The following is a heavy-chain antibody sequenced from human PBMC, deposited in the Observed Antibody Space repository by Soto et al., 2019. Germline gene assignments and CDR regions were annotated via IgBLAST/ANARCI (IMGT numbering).Heavy chain of an antibody. CDR2: ISSSGSTI. CDR1: GFTFSDYY. J-gene: IGHJ4*02. V-gene: IGHV3-11*01. CDR3: ARVRCSSTRCYWIDY. Sequence: PGGSLRLSCAASGFTFSDYYMSWIRHAPGKGLEWVSYISSSGSTIYYADSVRGRFTISRDNAKNSLYLQMNSLRAEDTAVYYCARVRCSSTRCYWIDYWGQGTLVTVSS. D-gene: IGHD2-2*01.